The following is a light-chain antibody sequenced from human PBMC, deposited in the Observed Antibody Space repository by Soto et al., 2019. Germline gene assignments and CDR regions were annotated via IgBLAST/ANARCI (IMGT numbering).Light chain of an antibody. J-gene: IGKJ2*01. Sequence: DIQMTQSPSSVSASVGDRVIISCRASQDIDRWLAWFQHKPGKAPKLLISTASSLQSGVPSRFSGSGSGTDFTLTIASLQFEDFATYYCLQSDTFPYTFGLGTKLVIK. V-gene: IGKV1D-12*01. CDR3: LQSDTFPYT. CDR2: TAS. CDR1: QDIDRW.